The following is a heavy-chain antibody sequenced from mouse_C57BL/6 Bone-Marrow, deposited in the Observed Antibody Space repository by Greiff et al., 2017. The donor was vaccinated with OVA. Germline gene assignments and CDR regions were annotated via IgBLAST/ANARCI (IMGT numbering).Heavy chain of an antibody. CDR2: IHPRSGNT. J-gene: IGHJ4*01. Sequence: QVQLQQSGAELARPGASVKLSCKASGYTFTSYGISWVKQRTGQGLEWIGEIHPRSGNTYYNEKFKGKATLTADKSSSTAYMELRSLTSEDSAVYFCARSPYDWGGYAMDYWGQGTSVTVSS. V-gene: IGHV1-81*01. CDR1: GYTFTSYG. CDR3: ARSPYDWGGYAMDY. D-gene: IGHD2-12*01.